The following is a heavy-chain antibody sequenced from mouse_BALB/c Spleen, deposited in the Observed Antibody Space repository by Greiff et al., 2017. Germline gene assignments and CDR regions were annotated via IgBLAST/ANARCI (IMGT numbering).Heavy chain of an antibody. CDR3: ARHRYAPYAMDY. Sequence: DVQLQESGPGLVKPSQSLSLTCTVTGYSITSDYAWNWIRQFPGNKLEWMGYISYSGSTSYNPSLKSRISITRDTSKNQFFLQLNSVTTEDTATYYCARHRYAPYAMDYWGQGTSVTVSS. J-gene: IGHJ4*01. V-gene: IGHV3-2*02. CDR2: ISYSGST. CDR1: GYSITSDYA. D-gene: IGHD2-14*01.